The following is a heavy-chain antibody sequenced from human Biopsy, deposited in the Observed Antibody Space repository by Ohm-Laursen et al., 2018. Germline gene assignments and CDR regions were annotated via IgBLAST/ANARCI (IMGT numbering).Heavy chain of an antibody. CDR2: IYYSWTT. V-gene: IGHV4-39*01. J-gene: IGHJ4*02. CDR1: GGSIRSPDDR. Sequence: SETLSLTCTVSGGSIRSPDDRWNWVRRGPGKGLEWIGNIYYSWTTFYNPSLSRRVTMDLDTSSNQFSLKLKSVTSADTAVYFCARAYFYGLGTSNYFFDSWGQGALVTVSS. CDR3: ARAYFYGLGTSNYFFDS. D-gene: IGHD3-10*01.